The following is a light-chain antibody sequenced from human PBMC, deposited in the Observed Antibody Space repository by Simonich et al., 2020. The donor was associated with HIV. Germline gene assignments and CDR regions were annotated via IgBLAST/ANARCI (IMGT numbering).Light chain of an antibody. J-gene: IGKJ4*01. V-gene: IGKV1-12*01. CDR1: QGISSW. CDR2: ASS. CDR3: QQANSFPLT. Sequence: IQMTQSPSSLSASIGDRVTIPCRASQGISSWLAWYQQKPGTAPNLLIYASSSLQSGFPSRFSGSGSGTDFTLTSSSLQPEDFATYYCQQANSFPLTFGGGTKVEIK.